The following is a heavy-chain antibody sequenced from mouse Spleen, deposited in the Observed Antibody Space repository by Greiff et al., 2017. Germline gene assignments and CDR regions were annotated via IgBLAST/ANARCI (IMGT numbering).Heavy chain of an antibody. CDR3: TRRGGYYFDY. D-gene: IGHD1-1*02. V-gene: IGHV1-15*01. CDR2: IDPDTGGT. J-gene: IGHJ2*01. Sequence: VQLQQSGAELVRPGASVTLSCKASGYTFTDYEMHWVKQTPVHGLEWIGAIDPDTGGTAYNQKFKGKAILTADKSSSTAYMELRSLTSEDSAGYYCTRRGGYYFDYWGQGTTLTVSS. CDR1: GYTFTDYE.